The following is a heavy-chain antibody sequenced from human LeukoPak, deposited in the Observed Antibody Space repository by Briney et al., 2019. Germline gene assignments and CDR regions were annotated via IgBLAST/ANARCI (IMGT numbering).Heavy chain of an antibody. V-gene: IGHV3-33*01. J-gene: IGHJ4*02. CDR2: IWYDGSND. CDR3: ARDDSTGYYYLDG. CDR1: GFTFSSYG. D-gene: IGHD3-9*01. Sequence: GGSLRLSCAASGFTFSSYGMHWVRQAPGKGLEWVAVIWYDGSNDYYANSVKGRFTISRDNSKNTLYLQMNSLRAEDTAVYFCARDDSTGYYYLDGWGQGTLVTVSS.